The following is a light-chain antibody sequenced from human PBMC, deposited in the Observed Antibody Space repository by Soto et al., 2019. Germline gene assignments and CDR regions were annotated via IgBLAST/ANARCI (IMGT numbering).Light chain of an antibody. V-gene: IGLV3-21*02. CDR1: DIGSKR. CDR3: QVWDTSSNPLVV. CDR2: DDF. Sequence: SYELTQPPSVSVAPGQTARLTCGGNDIGSKRVHWYQKKPGQAPVLVVFDDFDRPSGIPERFSGSNSGNTAALTISRVEAGDEADYYCQVWDTSSNPLVVFGGGTKVTVL. J-gene: IGLJ2*01.